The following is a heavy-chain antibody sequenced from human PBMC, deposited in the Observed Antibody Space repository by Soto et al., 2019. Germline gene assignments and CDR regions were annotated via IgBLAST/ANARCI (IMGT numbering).Heavy chain of an antibody. CDR2: ISYDGSNK. D-gene: IGHD3-22*01. Sequence: QVQLVESGGGVVQPGRSLRLSCAASGFIFRNHAMHWVRQAPGKGLEWVAIISYDGSNKNYAGSVKGRFTISRDNSKNTLYLQLNSLRAEDTAVYYCAREEYDRIFLDYWGQGTLVTVSS. CDR1: GFIFRNHA. J-gene: IGHJ4*02. V-gene: IGHV3-30-3*01. CDR3: AREEYDRIFLDY.